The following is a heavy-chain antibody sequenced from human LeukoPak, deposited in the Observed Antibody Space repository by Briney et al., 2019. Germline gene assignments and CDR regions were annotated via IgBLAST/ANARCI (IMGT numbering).Heavy chain of an antibody. Sequence: SVKVSCKASGGTFSSYAISWVRQAPGQGLEWMGGIIPIFGTANYAQKFQGRVTITADESTSTAYIELSSLRSEDTAVYYCAKGGEVSSWYKRLKLYFDYWGQGTLVTVSS. CDR1: GGTFSSYA. CDR2: IIPIFGTA. J-gene: IGHJ4*02. D-gene: IGHD6-13*01. V-gene: IGHV1-69*13. CDR3: AKGGEVSSWYKRLKLYFDY.